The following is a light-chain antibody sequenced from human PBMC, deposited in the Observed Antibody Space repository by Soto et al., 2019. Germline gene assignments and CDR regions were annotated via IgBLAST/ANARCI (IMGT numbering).Light chain of an antibody. CDR2: AAS. Sequence: DLQMTQSPSSLSASVGDGVTFTCRASQGISNYLAWYQQKPGKLPKLLIYAASTLQSGVPSRFSGSGSGTDFTLTISSLLPEDVATYYCQKLRTFGQGTKVEIK. CDR3: QKLRT. CDR1: QGISNY. J-gene: IGKJ1*01. V-gene: IGKV1-27*01.